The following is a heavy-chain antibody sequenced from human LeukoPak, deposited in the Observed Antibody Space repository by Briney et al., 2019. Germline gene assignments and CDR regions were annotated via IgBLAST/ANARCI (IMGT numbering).Heavy chain of an antibody. CDR3: ARDPPVELERRTRFDP. CDR2: ISSSSSYI. Sequence: PGGSLRLSCAASGFTFSSYSMNWVRQAPGKGLEWVSSISSSSSYIYYADSVKGRFTISRDNAKNSLYLQMNSLRAEDTAVYYCARDPPVELERRTRFDPWGQGTLVTVSS. J-gene: IGHJ5*02. CDR1: GFTFSSYS. V-gene: IGHV3-21*01. D-gene: IGHD1-1*01.